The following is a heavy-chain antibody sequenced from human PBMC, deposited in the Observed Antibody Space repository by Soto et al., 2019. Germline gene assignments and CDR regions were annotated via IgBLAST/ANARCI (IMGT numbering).Heavy chain of an antibody. CDR1: GFTFSSYS. D-gene: IGHD2-2*02. J-gene: IGHJ3*02. CDR2: ISSSSSTI. V-gene: IGHV3-48*01. Sequence: EVQLVESGGGLVQPGGSLRLSCAASGFTFSSYSMNWVRQAPGKGLEWVSYISSSSSTIYYSDSVKGRFTISRDNAKNSLYLQMNSLRAEDTAVYYCARGIVVVPAVIQRLGVNSDFDIWGQGTMVTVSS. CDR3: ARGIVVVPAVIQRLGVNSDFDI.